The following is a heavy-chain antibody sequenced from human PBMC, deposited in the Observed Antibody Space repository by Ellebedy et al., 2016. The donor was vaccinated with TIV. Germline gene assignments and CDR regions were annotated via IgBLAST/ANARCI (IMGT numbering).Heavy chain of an antibody. Sequence: GGSLRLSCAASGFTFSSYAISWVRQAPGQGLEWMGGIIPIFGTANYAQKFQGRVTITADESTSTAYMELSSLRSEDTAVYYCARDPGIAAAGTRYGMDVWGQGTTVTVSS. CDR1: GFTFSSYA. CDR2: IIPIFGTA. D-gene: IGHD6-13*01. J-gene: IGHJ6*02. CDR3: ARDPGIAAAGTRYGMDV. V-gene: IGHV1-69*01.